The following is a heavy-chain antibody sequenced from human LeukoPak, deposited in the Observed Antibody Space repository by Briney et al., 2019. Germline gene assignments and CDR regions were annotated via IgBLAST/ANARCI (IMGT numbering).Heavy chain of an antibody. CDR3: ARDPFKSSFDS. J-gene: IGHJ4*02. Sequence: EWIGRIYISGSTDYNPSLKRRVTMSVDKSNNQFSLRLTSMTAADTAVYYCARDPFKSSFDSWGQGTLVTVSS. V-gene: IGHV4-4*07. D-gene: IGHD1-26*01. CDR2: IYISGST.